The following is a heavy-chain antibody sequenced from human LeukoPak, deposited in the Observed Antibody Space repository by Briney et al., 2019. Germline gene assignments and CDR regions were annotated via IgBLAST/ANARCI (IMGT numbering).Heavy chain of an antibody. CDR3: ARKTVVGSYFDY. V-gene: IGHV3-7*03. CDR2: IKQDGSDK. CDR1: GFTFSAYW. Sequence: GGSLRLSCATSGFTFSAYWMSWVRQAPGKGLEWVANIKQDGSDKYYVDSVKGRFTISRDNAKNSLYLQMNSLRAEDTAVYYCARKTVVGSYFDYWGQGTPVTVSS. J-gene: IGHJ4*02. D-gene: IGHD4-23*01.